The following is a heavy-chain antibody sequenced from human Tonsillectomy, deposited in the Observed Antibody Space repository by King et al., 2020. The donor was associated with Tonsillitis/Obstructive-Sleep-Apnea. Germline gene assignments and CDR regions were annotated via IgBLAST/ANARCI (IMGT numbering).Heavy chain of an antibody. Sequence: EVQLVESGGGLVKPGGSLRLSCAASGFSFSTYSMNWVRQSPGKGLEWVSSIGGSSSFGDFKYYADSMKGRFTISRDNAKNSLYLQLSSLRAEDTAVYFCVREGLYWGQGTLVTVSS. J-gene: IGHJ4*02. CDR3: VREGLY. V-gene: IGHV3-21*01. CDR2: IGGSSSFGDFK. CDR1: GFSFSTYS.